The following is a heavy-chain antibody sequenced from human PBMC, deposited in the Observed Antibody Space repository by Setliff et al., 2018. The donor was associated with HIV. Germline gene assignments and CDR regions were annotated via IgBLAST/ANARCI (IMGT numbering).Heavy chain of an antibody. CDR1: GYSFTSYW. V-gene: IGHV5-51*01. CDR3: ARANNWFDP. J-gene: IGHJ5*02. Sequence: GESPKISCKGSGYSFTSYWIAWVRQMPGKGLEWMGLIYPRDSDTRYSPSFQGQVTISVDKSISTAYLHWSSLKASDTAMYFCARANNWFDPWGQGTLVTVSS. CDR2: IYPRDSDT.